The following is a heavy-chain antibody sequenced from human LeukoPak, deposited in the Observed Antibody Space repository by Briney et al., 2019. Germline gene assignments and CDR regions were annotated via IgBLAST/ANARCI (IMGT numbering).Heavy chain of an antibody. CDR3: ARGIIGYYFDY. Sequence: EASVKVSCKTSGYTFTIYGIYWMRQAPGQGLEWMGLISAYGNTNYAQNLQGRVTMTTDTSTSTAYMELRSLRSDDTAVYYCARGIIGYYFDYWGQGTLVTVSS. V-gene: IGHV1-18*01. CDR2: ISAYGNT. D-gene: IGHD2-15*01. J-gene: IGHJ4*02. CDR1: GYTFTIYG.